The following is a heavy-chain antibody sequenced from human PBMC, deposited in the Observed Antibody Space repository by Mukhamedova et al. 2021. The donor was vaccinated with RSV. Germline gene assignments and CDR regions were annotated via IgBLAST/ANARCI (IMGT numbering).Heavy chain of an antibody. J-gene: IGHJ3*01. Sequence: NPSLESRVTISVDTSKNQLSLELNSVTAADTAIYYCARHRGCSQDNWSQGTMVTVSS. V-gene: IGHV4-34*01. CDR3: ARHRGCSQDN. D-gene: IGHD2-15*01.